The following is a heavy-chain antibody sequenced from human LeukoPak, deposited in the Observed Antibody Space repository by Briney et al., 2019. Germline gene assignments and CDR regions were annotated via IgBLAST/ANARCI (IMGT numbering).Heavy chain of an antibody. J-gene: IGHJ4*02. D-gene: IGHD2-15*01. Sequence: SLETLSLTCTVSGGSISTSNYYWGWIRQPPGKGLEWIGEINHSGSTNYNPSLKSRATISVDTSKNQFSLKLSSVTAADMAVYYCARHGGKRRSIDYWGQGTLVTVSS. CDR1: GGSISTSNYY. CDR2: INHSGST. CDR3: ARHGGKRRSIDY. V-gene: IGHV4-39*01.